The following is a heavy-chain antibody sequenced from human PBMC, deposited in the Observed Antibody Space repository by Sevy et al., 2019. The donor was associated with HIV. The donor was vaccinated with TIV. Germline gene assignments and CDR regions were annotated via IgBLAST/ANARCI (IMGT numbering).Heavy chain of an antibody. Sequence: GGALRLSCAASGFTFSSYSMNWVRQAPGKGLEWVSSISSSSSYIYYADSVKGRFTISRDNAKNSLYRKMNSLRAEDTAVYYCARDAALSNYYDSSGYPNAFDIWGQGTMVTVSS. J-gene: IGHJ3*02. CDR3: ARDAALSNYYDSSGYPNAFDI. CDR2: ISSSSSYI. CDR1: GFTFSSYS. D-gene: IGHD3-22*01. V-gene: IGHV3-21*01.